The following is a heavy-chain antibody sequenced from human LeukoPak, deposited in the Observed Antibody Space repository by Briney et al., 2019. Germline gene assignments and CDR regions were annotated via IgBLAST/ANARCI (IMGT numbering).Heavy chain of an antibody. D-gene: IGHD3-10*01. J-gene: IGHJ6*03. V-gene: IGHV1-46*01. Sequence: GASVKVSCKASGYTFTSYYIHWVRQAPGQGLEWMGIINPSGGSRSYAQKFQGRITMTRDTSTSTVYMELSSLRSEDTAVYYCARDPFGELFGYYMDVWGKGTTVTISS. CDR1: GYTFTSYY. CDR3: ARDPFGELFGYYMDV. CDR2: INPSGGSR.